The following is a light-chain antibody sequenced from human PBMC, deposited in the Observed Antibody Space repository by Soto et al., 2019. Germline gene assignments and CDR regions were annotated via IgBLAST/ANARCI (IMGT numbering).Light chain of an antibody. J-gene: IGLJ1*01. CDR1: SSNIGAGYA. CDR3: QSYDSSLSDSYV. CDR2: GNT. Sequence: QSVLTQPPSVSGAPGQRVTISCTGSSSNIGAGYAVHWYQQLPGKAPKLLIYGNTNRPSGVPDRFSGSKSGTSASLAITGLQAEDEADYYCQSYDSSLSDSYVFGGGTKVIV. V-gene: IGLV1-40*01.